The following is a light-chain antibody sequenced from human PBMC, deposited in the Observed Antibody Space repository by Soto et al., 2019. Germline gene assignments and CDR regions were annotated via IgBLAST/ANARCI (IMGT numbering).Light chain of an antibody. CDR2: DNN. J-gene: IGLJ3*02. CDR1: TSNIESNN. V-gene: IGLV1-51*01. Sequence: QSVLTQPPSASGTPGQRVTISCSGSTSNIESNNVNWYLQLPGTAPKLLIYDNNKRPSGIPDRFSGSKSGTSATLGITGLQTGDEADFYCGTWDSSLSAGVFGGGTKLTVL. CDR3: GTWDSSLSAGV.